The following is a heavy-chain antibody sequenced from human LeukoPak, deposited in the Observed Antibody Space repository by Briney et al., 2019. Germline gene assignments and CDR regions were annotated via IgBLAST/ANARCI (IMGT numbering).Heavy chain of an antibody. J-gene: IGHJ4*02. V-gene: IGHV4-61*02. CDR2: IYTSGST. D-gene: IGHD6-19*01. CDR3: ARRRGSGSTQVFDY. Sequence: SETLSLTCTVSGGSISSGSYYWSWIRQPAGKGLEWIGRIYTSGSTNYNPSLKSRVTISYTSKNQFSLKLNSVTAADTAVYYCARRRGSGSTQVFDYWGQGTLVTVSS. CDR1: GGSISSGSYY.